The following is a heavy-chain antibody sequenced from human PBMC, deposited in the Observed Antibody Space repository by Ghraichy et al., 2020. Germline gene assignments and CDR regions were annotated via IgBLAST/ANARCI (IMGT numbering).Heavy chain of an antibody. CDR2: MNPNSGNT. D-gene: IGHD2-2*02. CDR1: GYTFTNYD. V-gene: IGHV1-8*01. Sequence: ASVKFSCKASGYTFTNYDINWVRQATGQGLDWMGWMNPNSGNTGYAQKFQDRVTMTRNTSISTAYMELSSLRSDDTAVYYCARFCSRTGCYNSFDHWGQGTLVTVSS. J-gene: IGHJ4*02. CDR3: ARFCSRTGCYNSFDH.